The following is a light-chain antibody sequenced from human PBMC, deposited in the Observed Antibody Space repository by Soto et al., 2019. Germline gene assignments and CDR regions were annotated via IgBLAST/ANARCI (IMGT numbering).Light chain of an antibody. V-gene: IGKV3-15*01. Sequence: LVIPQSPAPLSLSPGERPTPSSRPSESVRGNLAWYQHKPGQAPRLLIYGASTRATGIPARFSGSGSGTEFTLTISSLQSEDFAMYYCQQYDNWPLTFGRGTKVEIK. CDR3: QQYDNWPLT. CDR2: GAS. CDR1: ESVRGN. J-gene: IGKJ4*01.